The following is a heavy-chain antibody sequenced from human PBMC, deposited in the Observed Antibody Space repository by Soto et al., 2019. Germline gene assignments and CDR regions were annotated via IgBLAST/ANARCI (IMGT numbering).Heavy chain of an antibody. CDR2: INPNSGGT. CDR3: ATISCDGSGSFCGMDV. V-gene: IGHV1-2*02. J-gene: IGHJ6*02. D-gene: IGHD3-10*01. CDR1: GYTFTGYY. Sequence: ASVKVSCKASGYTFTGYYMHWVRQAPGQGLEWMGWINPNSGGTNYAQKFQGRVTMTRDTSISTAYMELSRLRSDDTAVYYCATISCDGSGSFCGMDVWGQGTTVTVSS.